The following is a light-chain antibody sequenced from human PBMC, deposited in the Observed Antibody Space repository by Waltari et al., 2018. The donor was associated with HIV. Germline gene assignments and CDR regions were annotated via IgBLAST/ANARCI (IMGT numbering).Light chain of an antibody. Sequence: SYELTQPPSMSVSPGQTASITCSGDKLGDKYVCWYQQRPCQSPVMVIYQDSERPSGVPERFSGSNSGNTATLTISGTQPLDEADYYCQVWDNNTAVFGGGTKLTVL. CDR3: QVWDNNTAV. CDR1: KLGDKY. V-gene: IGLV3-1*01. J-gene: IGLJ2*01. CDR2: QDS.